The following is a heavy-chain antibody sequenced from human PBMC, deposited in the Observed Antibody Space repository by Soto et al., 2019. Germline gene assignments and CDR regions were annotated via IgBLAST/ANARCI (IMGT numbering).Heavy chain of an antibody. Sequence: SETLSLTCTVSGGSISSYYWSWIRQPPGKGLEWIGYIYYSGSTNYNPSLKSRVTISVDTSKNQFSLKLSSVTAADTAVYYCARHGTIFGVVIKGINGGFDYWGQGTLVTVSS. CDR1: GGSISSYY. D-gene: IGHD3-3*01. V-gene: IGHV4-59*08. J-gene: IGHJ4*02. CDR3: ARHGTIFGVVIKGINGGFDY. CDR2: IYYSGST.